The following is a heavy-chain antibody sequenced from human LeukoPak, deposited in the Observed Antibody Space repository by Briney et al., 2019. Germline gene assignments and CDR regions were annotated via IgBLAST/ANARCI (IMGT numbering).Heavy chain of an antibody. J-gene: IGHJ5*02. Sequence: SETLSLTCAVYGGSFSGYYWSWIRQPPGKGLEWIGEINHSGSTNYNPPLKSRVTISVDTSKNQFSLKLSSVTAADTAVYYCASEGYCTNGVCYLWGQGTLVTVSS. CDR3: ASEGYCTNGVCYL. V-gene: IGHV4-34*01. CDR1: GGSFSGYY. CDR2: INHSGST. D-gene: IGHD2-8*01.